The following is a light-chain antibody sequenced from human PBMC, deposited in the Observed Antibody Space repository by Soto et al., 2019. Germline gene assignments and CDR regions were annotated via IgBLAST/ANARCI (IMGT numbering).Light chain of an antibody. CDR3: GSYTTSSTHV. Sequence: QSALTQPASVSGSPGQSIAISCTGTSSDVGSYNYVSWYQQHPGKAPKLMIFEVNNRPSGVSNRFSGSKSGNTASLTISGLQAEDEADYYCGSYTTSSTHVFGTGTKLTVL. CDR1: SSDVGSYNY. CDR2: EVN. V-gene: IGLV2-14*01. J-gene: IGLJ1*01.